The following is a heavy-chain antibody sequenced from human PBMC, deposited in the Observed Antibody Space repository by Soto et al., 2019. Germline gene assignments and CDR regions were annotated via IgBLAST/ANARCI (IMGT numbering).Heavy chain of an antibody. CDR3: ARGGGQSYYYMDV. CDR2: IYSDGDT. J-gene: IGHJ6*03. V-gene: IGHV3-53*04. D-gene: IGHD3-16*01. CDR1: GFTLSNNY. Sequence: PGGSLRLSCASSGFTLSNNYMSWVRQAPGKGLEWVSVIYSDGDTYYADSVKGRFTVSRHNSKNTLYFQMSSLRPEDTAVYYCARGGGQSYYYMDVWGKGTTVTVSS.